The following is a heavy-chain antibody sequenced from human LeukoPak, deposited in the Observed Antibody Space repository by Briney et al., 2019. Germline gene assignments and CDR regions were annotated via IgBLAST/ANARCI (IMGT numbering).Heavy chain of an antibody. CDR1: GYTFTSYY. V-gene: IGHV1-46*01. CDR2: INPSGGST. CDR3: ARNVGSGFDY. J-gene: IGHJ4*02. Sequence: GASVKVSCKASGYTFTSYYIHWVRQAPGQGLEWMGFINPSGGSTSYARKFQGRVTMTRDMSTSTVYMELSSLRSDDTAVYYCARNVGSGFDYWGQGTLVTVSS. D-gene: IGHD3-10*02.